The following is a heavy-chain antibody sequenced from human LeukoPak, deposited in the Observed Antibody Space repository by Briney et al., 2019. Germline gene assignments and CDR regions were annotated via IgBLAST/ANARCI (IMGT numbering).Heavy chain of an antibody. CDR1: GYSFTSYW. D-gene: IGHD3-22*01. J-gene: IGHJ3*02. CDR2: IYPGDSDT. Sequence: GESLKISCKGSGYSFTSYWIGWVRQMPGKGLEWMGIIYPGDSDTRYSPSFQGQVTISADKSISTAYLQWSSLKASDTAMYYCARQMGYYDSSGYYSGAFGIWGQGTMVTVSS. CDR3: ARQMGYYDSSGYYSGAFGI. V-gene: IGHV5-51*01.